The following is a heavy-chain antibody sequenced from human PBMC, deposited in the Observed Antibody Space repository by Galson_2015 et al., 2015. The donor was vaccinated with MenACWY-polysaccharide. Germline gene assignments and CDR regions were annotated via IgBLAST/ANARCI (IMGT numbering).Heavy chain of an antibody. J-gene: IGHJ5*02. Sequence: SLRLSCAASGFTFSNYAMTWVRQAPGKGLEWVSSFDGSGGHPSYADSGRGRFAVSRDDSKTTLYLGRNSRRVDDPAVYYCAKGPQAGGWPGYFARWGKGPRIT. CDR3: AKGPQAGGWPGYFAR. D-gene: IGHD6-13*01. CDR2: FDGSGGHP. CDR1: GFTFSNYA. V-gene: IGHV3-23*01.